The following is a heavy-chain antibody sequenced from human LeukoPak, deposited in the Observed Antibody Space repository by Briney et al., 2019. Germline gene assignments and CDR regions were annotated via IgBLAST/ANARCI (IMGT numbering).Heavy chain of an antibody. D-gene: IGHD1-14*01. J-gene: IGHJ4*02. CDR1: GFTFSDHT. CDR3: ARSDSWRNSDH. CDR2: VSYDGNTK. Sequence: GGSLRLSCAASGFTFSDHTMHWARQAPGKGLEWVAIVSYDGNTKHYADSVQGRFTISRDNSKNTLYLQMNSLGAADTAVYFCARSDSWRNSDHWGQGILVTVSS. V-gene: IGHV3-30*04.